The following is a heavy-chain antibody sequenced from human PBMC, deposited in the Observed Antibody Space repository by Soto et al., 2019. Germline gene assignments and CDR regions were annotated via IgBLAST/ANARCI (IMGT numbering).Heavy chain of an antibody. CDR2: IHYSGIT. CDR1: GGSISSGAYY. CDR3: ARGDQLWSFDY. D-gene: IGHD5-18*01. J-gene: IGHJ4*02. Sequence: QVQLQESGPGLVKPSQTLSLNCTVSGGSISSGAYYWSWIRQHPGKGLEWIGYIHYSGITHYNPSLKSRATISVDTSKNQFSLKLSSVTAADTAVYYCARGDQLWSFDYWGQGTLVTVSS. V-gene: IGHV4-31*03.